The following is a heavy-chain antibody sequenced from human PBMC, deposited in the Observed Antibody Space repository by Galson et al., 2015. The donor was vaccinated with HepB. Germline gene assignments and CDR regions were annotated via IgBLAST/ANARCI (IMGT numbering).Heavy chain of an antibody. CDR2: ISSSSSTI. V-gene: IGHV3-48*04. CDR3: ARDPNYYDSSGYHHDAFDI. J-gene: IGHJ3*02. Sequence: SLRLSCAASGFTFSSYSMNWVRQAPGKGLEWVSYISSSSSTIYYADSVKGRFTISRDNAKNSLYLQMNSLRAEDTAVYYCARDPNYYDSSGYHHDAFDIWGQGTMVTVSS. D-gene: IGHD3-22*01. CDR1: GFTFSSYS.